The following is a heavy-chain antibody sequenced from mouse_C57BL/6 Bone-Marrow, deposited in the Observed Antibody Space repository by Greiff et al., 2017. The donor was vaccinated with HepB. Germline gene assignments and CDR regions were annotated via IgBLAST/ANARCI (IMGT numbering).Heavy chain of an antibody. CDR1: GYTFTSYG. CDR3: ARSRWLLRFCYFDR. Sequence: VQLVESGAELARPGASVKLSCKASGYTFTSYGISWVKQRTGQGLEWIGEIYPRSGNTYYNEKFKGKATLTADKSSSTAYMELRSLTSEDSAVYFCARSRWLLRFCYFDRWGQGTTLTVSS. CDR2: IYPRSGNT. V-gene: IGHV1-81*01. D-gene: IGHD2-3*01. J-gene: IGHJ2*01.